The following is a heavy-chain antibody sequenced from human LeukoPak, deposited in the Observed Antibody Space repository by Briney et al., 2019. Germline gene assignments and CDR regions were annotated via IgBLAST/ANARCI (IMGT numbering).Heavy chain of an antibody. Sequence: GSSVKVSCKASGGTFSSYAISWVRQAPGQGLEWMGRIIPILGIANYAQKFQGRVTITADKSTSTAYMELSSLRSEDTAVYYCEVTTYYYYGMDVWGQRTTVTVSS. J-gene: IGHJ6*02. D-gene: IGHD2-21*02. V-gene: IGHV1-69*04. CDR1: GGTFSSYA. CDR2: IIPILGIA. CDR3: EVTTYYYYGMDV.